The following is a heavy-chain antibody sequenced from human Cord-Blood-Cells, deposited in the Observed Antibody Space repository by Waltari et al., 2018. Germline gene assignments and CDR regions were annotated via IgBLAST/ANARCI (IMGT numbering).Heavy chain of an antibody. Sequence: QVQLLQSGAEVKKPGASVKVSRRASGYTFNSHDINRVRQAIGQGLEWMGWMNPNSGNTGYAQKFQGRVTITRNTSISTAYMELSSLRSEDTAVYYCARVRNYYGSGRHFDYWGQGTLVTVSS. CDR3: ARVRNYYGSGRHFDY. V-gene: IGHV1-8*03. CDR2: MNPNSGNT. D-gene: IGHD3-10*01. CDR1: GYTFNSHD. J-gene: IGHJ4*02.